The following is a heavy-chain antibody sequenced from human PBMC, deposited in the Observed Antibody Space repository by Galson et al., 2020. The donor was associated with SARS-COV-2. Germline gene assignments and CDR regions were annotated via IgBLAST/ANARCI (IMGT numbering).Heavy chain of an antibody. J-gene: IGHJ4*02. CDR1: GGSISSSSYY. CDR3: ARVPRIAAAGTVFDY. D-gene: IGHD6-13*01. Sequence: PSETLSLTCTVSGGSISSSSYYWGWIRQPPGKGLEWIGSIYYSGSTYYNPSLKSRVTISVDTSKNQFSLKLSSVTAADTAVYYCARVPRIAAAGTVFDYWGQGTLVTVSS. CDR2: IYYSGST. V-gene: IGHV4-39*01.